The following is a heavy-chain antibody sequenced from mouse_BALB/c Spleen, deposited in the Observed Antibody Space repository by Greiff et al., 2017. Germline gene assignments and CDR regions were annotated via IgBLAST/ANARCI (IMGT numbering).Heavy chain of an antibody. CDR3: ARGALAY. CDR1: GYTFSSYW. J-gene: IGHJ3*01. Sequence: QVQLQQSGAELMKPGASVKISCKATGYTFSSYWIEWVKQRPGHGLEWIGEILPGSGSTNYNEKFKGKATFTADTSSNTAYMQLSSLTSEDSAVYYCARGALAYWGQGTLVTVSA. CDR2: ILPGSGST. V-gene: IGHV1-9*01.